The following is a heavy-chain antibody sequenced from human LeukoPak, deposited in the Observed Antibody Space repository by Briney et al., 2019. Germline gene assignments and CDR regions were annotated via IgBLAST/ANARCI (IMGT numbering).Heavy chain of an antibody. D-gene: IGHD3-22*01. CDR3: AGPGAYYDSSGYQN. CDR2: ISSSSSYI. CDR1: GFTFSSYS. Sequence: GGSLRLPCAASGFTFSSYSMNWVRQAPGKGLEWVSSISSSSSYIYYADSVKGRFTISRDNAKNSLYLQMNSLRAEDTAVYYCAGPGAYYDSSGYQNWGQGTLVTVSS. V-gene: IGHV3-21*01. J-gene: IGHJ4*02.